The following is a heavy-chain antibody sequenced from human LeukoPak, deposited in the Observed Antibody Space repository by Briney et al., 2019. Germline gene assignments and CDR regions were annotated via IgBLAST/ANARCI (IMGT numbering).Heavy chain of an antibody. CDR3: ATDHGRRLLWFGELLYHFDY. J-gene: IGHJ4*02. Sequence: PGGSLRLSCAASGFTFGSYAMSWVRQAPGKGLEWVSAISGSGGSTYYADSVKGRFTISRGNSKNTLYLQMNSLRAEDTAVYYCATDHGRRLLWFGELLYHFDYWGQGTLVTVSS. V-gene: IGHV3-23*01. CDR2: ISGSGGST. D-gene: IGHD3-10*01. CDR1: GFTFGSYA.